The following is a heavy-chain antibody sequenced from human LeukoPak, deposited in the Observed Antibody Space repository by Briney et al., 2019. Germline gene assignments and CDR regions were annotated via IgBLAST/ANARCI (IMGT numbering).Heavy chain of an antibody. Sequence: GASVKVSCKASGYTFTGYYMHWVRQAPGQGLEWMGWINPNSGGTNYAQKFQGRVTMTRDTSISTVYMELSRLRSDDTAVYYCARSPATNDAFDIWGQGTMVTVSS. CDR1: GYTFTGYY. CDR3: ARSPATNDAFDI. CDR2: INPNSGGT. V-gene: IGHV1-2*02. J-gene: IGHJ3*02.